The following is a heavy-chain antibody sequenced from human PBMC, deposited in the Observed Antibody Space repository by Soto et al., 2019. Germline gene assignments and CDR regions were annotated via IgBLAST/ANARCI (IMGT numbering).Heavy chain of an antibody. CDR2: ISAYNGNT. D-gene: IGHD6-13*01. J-gene: IGHJ6*02. Sequence: QVQLVQSGAEVKKPGASVKVSCKASGYTFTSYGIRWVRQAPGQGLEWMGWISAYNGNTNYAQKLQGRVTMTTETSRSTAYMELRSLRSDDTAVYYCAGDGLAEQQLVPGSYYYGMDVWGQGTTVTVSS. CDR3: AGDGLAEQQLVPGSYYYGMDV. CDR1: GYTFTSYG. V-gene: IGHV1-18*04.